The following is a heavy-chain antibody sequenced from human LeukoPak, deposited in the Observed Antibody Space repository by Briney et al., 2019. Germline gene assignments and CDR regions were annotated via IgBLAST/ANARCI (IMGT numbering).Heavy chain of an antibody. CDR1: GFTFSSYA. CDR3: AKFERMTTVVTPFS. V-gene: IGHV3-23*01. CDR2: ISGSGGST. Sequence: GGSLRLSCAASGFTFSSYAMSWVRQAPGKGLEWVSAISGSGGSTYYADSVKGRLTISRDNSKNTLYLQMNSLRAEDTAVYYCAKFERMTTVVTPFSWGQGTLVTVSS. J-gene: IGHJ4*02. D-gene: IGHD4-23*01.